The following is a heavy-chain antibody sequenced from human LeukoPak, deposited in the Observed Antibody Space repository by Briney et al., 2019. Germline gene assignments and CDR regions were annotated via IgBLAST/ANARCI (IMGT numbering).Heavy chain of an antibody. Sequence: GETLRLSCAASGFTFSSHGMNWVRQAPGKGLEWVSAISGSGGSTYYADSVKGRFTISRDNSKNTLYLQMNSLRAEDTAVYYCAKEGIAAAGTGAFDIWGQGTMVTVSS. CDR3: AKEGIAAAGTGAFDI. CDR1: GFTFSSHG. V-gene: IGHV3-23*01. CDR2: ISGSGGST. D-gene: IGHD6-13*01. J-gene: IGHJ3*02.